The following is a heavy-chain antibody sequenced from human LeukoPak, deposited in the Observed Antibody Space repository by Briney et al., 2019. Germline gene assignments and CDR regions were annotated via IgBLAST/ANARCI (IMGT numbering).Heavy chain of an antibody. D-gene: IGHD5-18*01. CDR3: ARSGGYSYYFDY. CDR2: IYYSGST. J-gene: IGHJ4*02. V-gene: IGHV4-59*01. Sequence: SETLSLTCTVSGGSISSYYWSWIRQPPGKGLEWIGYIYYSGSTNYNPSLKSRVAISVDTSKNQFSLKLSSVTAADTAVYYCARSGGYSYYFDYWGQGTLVTVSS. CDR1: GGSISSYY.